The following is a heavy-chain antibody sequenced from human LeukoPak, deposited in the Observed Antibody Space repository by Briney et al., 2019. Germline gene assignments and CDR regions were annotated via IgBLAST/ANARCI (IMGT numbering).Heavy chain of an antibody. Sequence: GGSLRLSCAASGITVGSSLMSWVRQVPGKGLEWVSSISSSSSYIYYADSVKGRFTISRDNAKNSLYLQMNSLRAEDTAVYYCARSSLGSGWVFDYWGQGTLVTVSS. D-gene: IGHD6-19*01. CDR3: ARSSLGSGWVFDY. V-gene: IGHV3-21*01. CDR1: GITVGSSL. CDR2: ISSSSSYI. J-gene: IGHJ4*02.